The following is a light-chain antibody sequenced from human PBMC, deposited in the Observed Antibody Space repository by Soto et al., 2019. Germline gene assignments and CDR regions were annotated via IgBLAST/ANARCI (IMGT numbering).Light chain of an antibody. V-gene: IGKV4-1*01. Sequence: DIVMTQSPDSLAVSLGERATINCKSSQSVLYSSNNKNYLAWYQQKPGQPPKLLIYLASTRESGVPDRFSGSGSGTDFTLTISSLQAEDVAVYYCQQYYSTPLTFGVGTKVEIK. CDR3: QQYYSTPLT. J-gene: IGKJ4*01. CDR2: LAS. CDR1: QSVLYSSNNKNY.